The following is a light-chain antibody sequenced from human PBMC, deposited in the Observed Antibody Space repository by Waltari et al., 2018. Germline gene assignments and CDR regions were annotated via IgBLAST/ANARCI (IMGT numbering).Light chain of an antibody. CDR1: QSVSSY. CDR2: DAS. CDR3: QQRSNWPT. V-gene: IGKV3-11*01. Sequence: EIVLTQSPATLSLSPGERATLSCRASQSVSSYLAWYQQKPGQAPRLLIYDASNRATGIPARFSGSGSGTDFTLTISSLGPEDFAVYYCQQRSNWPTFGGGTKVEIK. J-gene: IGKJ4*01.